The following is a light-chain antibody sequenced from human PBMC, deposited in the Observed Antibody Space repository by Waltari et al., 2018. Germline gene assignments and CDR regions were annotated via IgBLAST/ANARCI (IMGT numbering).Light chain of an antibody. CDR1: QSVSSY. CDR2: DAS. CDR3: QQRYNWPHT. V-gene: IGKV3-11*01. Sequence: EIVLTQSPATLSLSPGERATLSCRASQSVSSYLAWYQQKPGQAPRLLIYDASNRVTVIPARFSGSGSGTDFTLTISSLEPEDFVVYYCQQRYNWPHTFGQGTKLEIK. J-gene: IGKJ2*01.